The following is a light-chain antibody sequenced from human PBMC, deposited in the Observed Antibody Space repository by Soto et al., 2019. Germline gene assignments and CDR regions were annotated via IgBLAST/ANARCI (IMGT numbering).Light chain of an antibody. Sequence: EIVLTQSPGTLSLSPGEMATLNCRASQSISTSSLAWYRQKPGQAPRLLIYDTSSRATGVPDRYSASGSGTDFTLTISRLEPEDFAVFFCQQYGTSEIIFGQGTRLEIK. V-gene: IGKV3-20*01. J-gene: IGKJ5*01. CDR3: QQYGTSEII. CDR2: DTS. CDR1: QSISTSS.